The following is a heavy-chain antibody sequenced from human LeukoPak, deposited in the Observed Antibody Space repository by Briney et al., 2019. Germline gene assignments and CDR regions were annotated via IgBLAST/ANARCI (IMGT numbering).Heavy chain of an antibody. CDR2: LQNDGSDI. CDR3: ARVSITSIAAAGTGSY. Sequence: GGSLRLSCAASGFTFSNYGMHWVRQAPDKGLEWVAFLQNDGSDIHYADSVEGRFTISRDNSKNTLYLQMNSLRPEDTAVYYCARVSITSIAAAGTGSYWGQGTLVTVSS. V-gene: IGHV3-30*02. J-gene: IGHJ4*02. CDR1: GFTFSNYG. D-gene: IGHD6-13*01.